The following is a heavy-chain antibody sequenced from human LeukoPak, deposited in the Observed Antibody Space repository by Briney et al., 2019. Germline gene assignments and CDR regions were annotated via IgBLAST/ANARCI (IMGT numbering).Heavy chain of an antibody. CDR2: ISSSSSYI. V-gene: IGHV3-21*01. CDR1: GFTFSCYS. Sequence: WGGPRLSCAASGFTFSCYSMNWVRPAPGKGLEWVSSISSSSSYIYYADSVKGRFTISRDNAKNSLYLQMNSLRAEDTAVYYCARPDSDDYWGQGTLVTVSS. D-gene: IGHD3-22*01. J-gene: IGHJ4*02. CDR3: ARPDSDDY.